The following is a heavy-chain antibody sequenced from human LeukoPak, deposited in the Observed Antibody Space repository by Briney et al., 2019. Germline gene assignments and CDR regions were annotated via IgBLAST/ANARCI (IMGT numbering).Heavy chain of an antibody. CDR3: AKDHYWSIDY. CDR1: GFTFSSYA. CDR2: IYSGGST. Sequence: GGSLRLSCAASGFTFSSYAMNWVRQAPGKGLEWVSVIYSGGSTYYADSVKGRFTISRDIAKNTLYLQMNSLRAEDTGVYYCAKDHYWSIDYWGRGTLVTVSS. J-gene: IGHJ4*02. D-gene: IGHD3-3*01. V-gene: IGHV3-23*03.